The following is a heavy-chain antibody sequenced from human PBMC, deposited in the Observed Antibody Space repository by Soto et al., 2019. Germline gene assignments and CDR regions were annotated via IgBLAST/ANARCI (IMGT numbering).Heavy chain of an antibody. J-gene: IGHJ5*02. CDR2: IIPIFGTA. D-gene: IGHD1-7*01. CDR3: ARDLQAGGYTWNYGRWFDP. V-gene: IGHV1-69*13. CDR1: GGTFSIYA. Sequence: ASVKVSCKASGGTFSIYAISWVRQAPGQGLEWMGGIIPIFGTANYAQKFQGRVTITADESTSTAYMELSSVRSEDTAVYYSARDLQAGGYTWNYGRWFDPWGQGTLVTVSS.